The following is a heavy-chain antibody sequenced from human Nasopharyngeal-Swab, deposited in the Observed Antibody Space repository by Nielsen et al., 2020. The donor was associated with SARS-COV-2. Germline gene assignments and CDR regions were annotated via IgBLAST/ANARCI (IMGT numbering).Heavy chain of an antibody. D-gene: IGHD2-2*01. V-gene: IGHV4-39*01. CDR2: IYYSGST. J-gene: IGHJ4*02. CDR1: GGSISSSSYY. Sequence: SETLSLTCTASGGSISSSSYYWGWIRQPPGKGLEWIGSIYYSGSTYYNPSLKSRVTISVDTSKNQFSLKLSSVTAADTAVYYCARLPHQLQPMVDYWGQGTLVTVSS. CDR3: ARLPHQLQPMVDY.